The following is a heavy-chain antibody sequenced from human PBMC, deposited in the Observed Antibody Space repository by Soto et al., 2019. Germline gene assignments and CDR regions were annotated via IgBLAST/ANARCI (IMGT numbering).Heavy chain of an antibody. CDR1: GLNIRNFC. Sequence: GGALRNPRAASGLNIRNFCSHRVSKTPSKGVGRGAFISNDGSNKYYADSVKGRFTISRDNSKNTLYLQMNSLRAEDTAVYYCARDRGVVVVPAAAVVGPKYNWFDPWGQGTLVTVSS. CDR2: ISNDGSNK. CDR3: ARDRGVVVVPAAAVVGPKYNWFDP. J-gene: IGHJ5*02. D-gene: IGHD2-2*01. V-gene: IGHV3-30*03.